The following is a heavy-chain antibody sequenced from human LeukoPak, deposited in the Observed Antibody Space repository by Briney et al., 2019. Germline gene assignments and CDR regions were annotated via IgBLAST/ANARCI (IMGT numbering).Heavy chain of an antibody. V-gene: IGHV3-7*01. CDR1: GFTFSSYW. D-gene: IGHD3-22*01. J-gene: IGHJ4*02. CDR3: ARALDSSSRYRAFEY. Sequence: GGSLRLSCAASGFTFSSYWMSWVRQAPGKGLGWVANIKQDESEKYYVDSVKGRFTISRDNAKNSLYLQMNNLRAEDTAVYYCARALDSSSRYRAFEYWGQGTLVTVSS. CDR2: IKQDESEK.